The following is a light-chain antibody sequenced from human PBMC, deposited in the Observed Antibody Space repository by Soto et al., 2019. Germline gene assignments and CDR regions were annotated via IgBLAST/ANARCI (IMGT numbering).Light chain of an antibody. J-gene: IGLJ2*01. CDR1: SSDVGGYNY. V-gene: IGLV2-14*01. CDR3: SSYTSTGTLVV. Sequence: QSALTQPASVSGSPGQPITISCTGTSSDVGGYNYVSWYQQHPGKAPKLMIFEVSNRPSGVSNRFSGSKSGNTASLTISGLQAEDEADYYCSSYTSTGTLVVFGGGTKLTVL. CDR2: EVS.